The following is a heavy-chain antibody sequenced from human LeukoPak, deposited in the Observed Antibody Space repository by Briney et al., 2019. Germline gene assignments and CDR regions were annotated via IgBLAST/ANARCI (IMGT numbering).Heavy chain of an antibody. Sequence: MSSETLSLTCTVSGGSISSGGYSWSWIRQPPGKGLEWIGYIYYSGSTYYNPSLKSRVTISVDTSKSQFSLKLSSVTAADTAVYYCASQPDFWSGNNWFDPWGQGTLVTVSS. CDR1: GGSISSGGYS. CDR2: IYYSGST. CDR3: ASQPDFWSGNNWFDP. D-gene: IGHD3-3*01. J-gene: IGHJ5*02. V-gene: IGHV4-30-4*07.